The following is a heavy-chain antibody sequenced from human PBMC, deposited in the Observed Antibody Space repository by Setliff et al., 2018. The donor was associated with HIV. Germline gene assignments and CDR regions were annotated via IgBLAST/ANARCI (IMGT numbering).Heavy chain of an antibody. CDR3: ARQRVVATTKLDAFDI. Sequence: PGESLKISCKASGYTFTNYWIGWVRQLPGKGLEWMGIFYPGDSDARYSPSFQGQITFSADKSVTTAYLQWSSLKASETAMYYCARQRVVATTKLDAFDIGGQGTMVTVS. J-gene: IGHJ3*02. D-gene: IGHD2-15*01. CDR2: FYPGDSDA. V-gene: IGHV5-51*01. CDR1: GYTFTNYW.